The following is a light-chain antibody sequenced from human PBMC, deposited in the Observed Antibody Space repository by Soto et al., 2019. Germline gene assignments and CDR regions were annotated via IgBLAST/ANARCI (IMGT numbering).Light chain of an antibody. J-gene: IGLJ1*01. CDR2: DVN. Sequence: QSVLTQPASVSGSPGQQITISCTGTIDDVGAYNYVSWYQQRPGSAPQLLIYDVNNRPSGASNRFSGSKSGHPAYLTISGLQSDDEANYQCASYTSTYTLVFGTGTKVTVL. CDR3: ASYTSTYTLV. V-gene: IGLV2-14*01. CDR1: IDDVGAYNY.